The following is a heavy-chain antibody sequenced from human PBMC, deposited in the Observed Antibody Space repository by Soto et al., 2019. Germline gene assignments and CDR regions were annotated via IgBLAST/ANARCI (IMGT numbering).Heavy chain of an antibody. Sequence: SVKVSCKASGGTFSSYAISWVRQAPGQGLEWMGGIIPIFGTANYAQKFQGRVTITADKSTSTAYMELSSLRSEDTAVYYCARALHYYDSSGYYDAFDIWGQGTMVTVAS. D-gene: IGHD3-22*01. CDR2: IIPIFGTA. J-gene: IGHJ3*02. CDR3: ARALHYYDSSGYYDAFDI. V-gene: IGHV1-69*06. CDR1: GGTFSSYA.